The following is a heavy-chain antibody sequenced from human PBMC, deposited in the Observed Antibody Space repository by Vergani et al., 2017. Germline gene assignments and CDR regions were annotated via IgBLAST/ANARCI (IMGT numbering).Heavy chain of an antibody. Sequence: QVQLVQSGAAVKKPGASAKVSCTASGYIFKNYYMHWLRLAPGQGFQWMGVVNFVTGAATSPQKIEGRITMTRDTSTATFYMDLSSLKYEDTAIHYCARSIGYCTSGSCRPYYFDLWGQGTLVTVSS. CDR2: VNFVTGAA. D-gene: IGHD2-15*01. V-gene: IGHV1-46*02. J-gene: IGHJ4*02. CDR1: GYIFKNYY. CDR3: ARSIGYCTSGSCRPYYFDL.